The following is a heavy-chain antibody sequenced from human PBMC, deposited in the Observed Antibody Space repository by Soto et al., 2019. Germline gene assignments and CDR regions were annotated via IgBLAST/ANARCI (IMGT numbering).Heavy chain of an antibody. CDR1: GFTFSSSE. D-gene: IGHD6-19*01. CDR2: TSSSGSTT. V-gene: IGHV3-48*01. CDR3: ARDFSSGGMGGYFDY. J-gene: IGHJ4*02. Sequence: GGSLRLSCAASGFTFSSSEMSWVRQAPGKGLEWVSYTSSSGSTTYYADSVKGRFTISRDNSKNTLYLQMNSLRAEDTAVYYCARDFSSGGMGGYFDYWGQGTLVTVSS.